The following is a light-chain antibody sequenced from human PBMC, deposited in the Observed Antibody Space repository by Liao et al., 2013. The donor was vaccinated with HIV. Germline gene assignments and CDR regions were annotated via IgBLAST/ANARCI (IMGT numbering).Light chain of an antibody. J-gene: IGLJ2*01. CDR1: NIGSKS. V-gene: IGLV3-21*01. CDR2: YDS. CDR3: QAWDNGAVI. Sequence: SYELTQPPSVSVAPGKTARITCGGNNIGSKSVHWYQQKPGQAPVLVIFYDSDRPSGIPERFSGSNSGNTATLTISGAQAMDEADYYCQAWDNGAVIFGAGTRLTVL.